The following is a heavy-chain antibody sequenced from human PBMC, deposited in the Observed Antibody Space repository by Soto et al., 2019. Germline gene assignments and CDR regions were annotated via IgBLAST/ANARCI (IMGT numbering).Heavy chain of an antibody. V-gene: IGHV1-69*01. J-gene: IGHJ4*02. CDR3: AGISSSYTLDY. D-gene: IGHD3-22*01. Sequence: QVQLVQSGAEVKKPGSSVRVSCKASGGTFRRNAISWVRQAPGQGTEWMGGIIPAFGAATYAQKFQGRDTITADESTRTAYMELRSLRSEDTAMYYCAGISSSYTLDYWGQGTLVTVSS. CDR1: GGTFRRNA. CDR2: IIPAFGAA.